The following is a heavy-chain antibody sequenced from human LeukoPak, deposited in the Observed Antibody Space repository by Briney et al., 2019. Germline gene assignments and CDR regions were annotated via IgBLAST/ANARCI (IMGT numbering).Heavy chain of an antibody. CDR3: AGYSSGWFGAFNI. CDR2: ISSSGGTI. J-gene: IGHJ3*02. CDR1: GFTFSDYY. D-gene: IGHD6-19*01. Sequence: KPGGSLRLSCAASGFTFSDYYMTWIRQAPGKGLEWISYISSSGGTIYYADSVKGRFTISRDNAKNSLYLQMNSLRAEDTAVYYCAGYSSGWFGAFNIWGQGTMVTVSS. V-gene: IGHV3-11*04.